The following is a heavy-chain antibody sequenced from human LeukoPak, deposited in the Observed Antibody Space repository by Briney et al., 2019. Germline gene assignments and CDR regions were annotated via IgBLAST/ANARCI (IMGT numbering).Heavy chain of an antibody. D-gene: IGHD1-14*01. J-gene: IGHJ6*03. CDR1: GFTFDNFG. CDR2: INWSGSNT. CDR3: ARRGEPDYFYYYMDV. Sequence: GGSLRLSCAASGFTFDNFGMSWVRQGPGQGLEWVSGINWSGSNTGYADSVKGRFTISRENAKNSLYLQMNSLRVDDTAVYYCARRGEPDYFYYYMDVWGKGTTVIVSS. V-gene: IGHV3-20*04.